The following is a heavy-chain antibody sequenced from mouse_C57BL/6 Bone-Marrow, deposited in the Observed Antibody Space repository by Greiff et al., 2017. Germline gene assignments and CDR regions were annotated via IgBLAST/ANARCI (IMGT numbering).Heavy chain of an antibody. V-gene: IGHV5-6*01. CDR1: GFTFSSYG. CDR2: ISSGGSYT. Sequence: EVQLVESGGDLVKPGGSLKLSCAASGFTFSSYGMSWVRQTPDKRLEWVATISSGGSYTYYPDSVKGRFTITRDNAKNTLYLQMRSLTSEDTAMYYGTRYYYAMDYWGQGTSVTVSS. J-gene: IGHJ4*01. CDR3: TRYYYAMDY.